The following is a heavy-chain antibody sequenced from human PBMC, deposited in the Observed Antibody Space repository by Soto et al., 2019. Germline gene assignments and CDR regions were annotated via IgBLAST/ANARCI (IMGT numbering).Heavy chain of an antibody. J-gene: IGHJ4*02. D-gene: IGHD2-2*01. CDR3: AREGNARLPAARLVY. CDR2: INPNSGGT. Sequence: VKVSCKASGYTFDNYGISWVRQAPGQGLEWMGWINPNSGGTNYAQKFQGWVTMTRDTSISTAYMELSRLRSDDTAVYYCAREGNARLPAARLVYRGQGTLVTVSS. V-gene: IGHV1-2*04. CDR1: GYTFDNYG.